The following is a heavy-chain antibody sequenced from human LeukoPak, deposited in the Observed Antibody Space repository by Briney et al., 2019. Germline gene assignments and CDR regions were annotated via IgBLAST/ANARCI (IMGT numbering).Heavy chain of an antibody. CDR2: ISAYNGNT. V-gene: IGHV1-18*01. CDR1: GYTFTSYG. CDR3: ARLHGDYDRGATYFDY. D-gene: IGHD4-17*01. J-gene: IGHJ4*02. Sequence: ASVKVSCKASGYTFTSYGTSWVRQAPGQGLEWMGWISAYNGNTNYAQKLQGRVTMTTHTSTSTVYMELRSLRSDDTAVYYCARLHGDYDRGATYFDYWGQGTLVTVSS.